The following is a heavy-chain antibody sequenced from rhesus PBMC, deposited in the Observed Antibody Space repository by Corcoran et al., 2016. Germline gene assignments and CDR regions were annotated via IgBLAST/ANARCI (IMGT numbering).Heavy chain of an antibody. J-gene: IGHJ4*01. Sequence: QVQLQESGPGVVKPSETLSLTCAVSGGSISDSYRWSWIRQPPGKGLEWIGYIYGSSTSTNYNPSLKSRVTISKETSKNQFSLKLSSVTAADTAVYYCARSIAAAVFDYWGQGVLVTVSS. CDR3: ARSIAAAVFDY. V-gene: IGHV4S10*01. CDR1: GGSISDSYR. CDR2: IYGSSTST. D-gene: IGHD6-25*01.